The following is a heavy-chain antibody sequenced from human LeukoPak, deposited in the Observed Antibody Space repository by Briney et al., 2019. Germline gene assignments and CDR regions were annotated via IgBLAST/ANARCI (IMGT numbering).Heavy chain of an antibody. V-gene: IGHV3-21*01. CDR3: ARGRNSFGIASSSWSHDDFDI. Sequence: GGSLRLSCAASGFTFSSYSMNWVRQAPGKGLEWVSSISSSSSYIYYADSVKGRFTISRDNAKNSLYLQMNSLRAEDTAVYYCARGRNSFGIASSSWSHDDFDIWGQGTMVTVSS. J-gene: IGHJ3*02. D-gene: IGHD6-13*01. CDR2: ISSSSSYI. CDR1: GFTFSSYS.